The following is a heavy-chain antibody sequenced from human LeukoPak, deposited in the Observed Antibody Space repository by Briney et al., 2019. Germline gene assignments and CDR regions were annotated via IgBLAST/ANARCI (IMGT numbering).Heavy chain of an antibody. V-gene: IGHV3-7*01. Sequence: GGSLRLSCAASGFTFSSYWMSWVRQAPGKGLEWVANIKQDGSEKYYVDSVKGRFTISRDNAENSLYLQMNSLRAEDTAVYYCATHIVVVPAAIGWFDPWGQGTLVTVSS. D-gene: IGHD2-2*02. CDR2: IKQDGSEK. CDR1: GFTFSSYW. J-gene: IGHJ5*02. CDR3: ATHIVVVPAAIGWFDP.